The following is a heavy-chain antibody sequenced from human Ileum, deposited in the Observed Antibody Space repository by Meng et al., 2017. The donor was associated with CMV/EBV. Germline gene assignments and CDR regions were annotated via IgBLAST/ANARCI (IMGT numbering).Heavy chain of an antibody. D-gene: IGHD3-16*01. CDR1: GDSISRYF. V-gene: IGHV4-4*07. CDR2: INTSGKT. CDR3: ARDLIRDDTGSWFDP. J-gene: IGHJ5*02. Sequence: VQLQESGPGRVKPSETLSLTCTVSGDSISRYFWSWIRQPAGKGLEWIGRINTSGKTTYSPSLKSRVTMSLDTSKNQFSLRLTSVSAADTALYYCARDLIRDDTGSWFDPWGQGTLVTVSS.